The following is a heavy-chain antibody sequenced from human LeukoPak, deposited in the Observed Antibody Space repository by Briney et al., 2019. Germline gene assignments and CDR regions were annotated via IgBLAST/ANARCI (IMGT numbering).Heavy chain of an antibody. V-gene: IGHV3-30*02. CDR3: AKDFSWGSSGWYSLY. CDR2: IRYDGSNK. D-gene: IGHD6-19*01. J-gene: IGHJ4*02. CDR1: GFTFSSYG. Sequence: PGGSLRLSCAASGFTFSSYGMHWVRQAPGKGPEWVAFIRYDGSNKYYADSVKGRFTISRDNSKNTLYLQMNSLRAEDTAVYYCAKDFSWGSSGWYSLYWGQGTLVTVSS.